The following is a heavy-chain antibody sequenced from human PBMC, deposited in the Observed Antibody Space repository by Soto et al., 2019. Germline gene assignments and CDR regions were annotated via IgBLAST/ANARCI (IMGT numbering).Heavy chain of an antibody. CDR1: GYTFTSYG. J-gene: IGHJ5*02. V-gene: IGHV1-18*01. D-gene: IGHD3-9*01. CDR2: ISAYNGNT. Sequence: GASVKVSCKASGYTFTSYGISWVRQAPGQGLEWMGWISAYNGNTNYAQKLQGRVTMTTDTSTSTAYMELRSLRSDDTAVYYCARRNIGTVGYGWFDPWGQGTLVTVSS. CDR3: ARRNIGTVGYGWFDP.